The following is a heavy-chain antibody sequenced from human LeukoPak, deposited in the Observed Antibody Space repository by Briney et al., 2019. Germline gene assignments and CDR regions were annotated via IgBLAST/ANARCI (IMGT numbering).Heavy chain of an antibody. V-gene: IGHV4-61*02. CDR3: ARAYSSSSRLNYYYYYMDV. CDR2: IYTSGST. Sequence: SETLSLTCTVSGGSISSGSYYWSWIRQPAGKGLEWIGRIYTSGSTNYNPSLKSRVTISVDTSKNQFSLKLSSVTAADTAVYYCARAYSSSSRLNYYYYYMDVWGKGTTVTISS. D-gene: IGHD6-13*01. CDR1: GGSISSGSYY. J-gene: IGHJ6*03.